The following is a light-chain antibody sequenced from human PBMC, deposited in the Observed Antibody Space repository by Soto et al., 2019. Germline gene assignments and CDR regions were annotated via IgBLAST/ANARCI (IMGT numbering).Light chain of an antibody. CDR3: QQYKTYPWT. CDR2: GAS. V-gene: IGKV1-5*03. Sequence: DIQMTQSPSTLSTSVGDRVTITCRASLSVGPWLAWYQQKPGKAPNLLIYGASTLQTGVPSRFGGSGSGTDLTLTISSLQPDDFATYYCQQYKTYPWTFGQGTRVEIK. J-gene: IGKJ1*01. CDR1: LSVGPW.